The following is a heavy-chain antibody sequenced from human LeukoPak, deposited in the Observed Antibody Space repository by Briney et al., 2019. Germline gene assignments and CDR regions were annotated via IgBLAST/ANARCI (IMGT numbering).Heavy chain of an antibody. CDR3: ATAPGRAVAGYYYYYGMDV. Sequence: SETLSLTCAVYGGSFSGYYWSWIRQPPGKGLEWIGEINHSGSTNYNPSLKSRVTISVDTSKNQFSLKLSSVTAADTAVYYCATAPGRAVAGYYYYYGMDVWGQGTSVTVSS. CDR2: INHSGST. J-gene: IGHJ6*01. V-gene: IGHV4-34*01. D-gene: IGHD6-19*01. CDR1: GGSFSGYY.